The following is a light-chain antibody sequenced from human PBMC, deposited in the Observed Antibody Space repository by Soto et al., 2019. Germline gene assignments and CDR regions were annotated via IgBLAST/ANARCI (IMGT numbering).Light chain of an antibody. CDR2: DVS. CDR3: SSYTTSSLHV. CDR1: SSDVGGYNY. V-gene: IGLV2-14*03. J-gene: IGLJ1*01. Sequence: QSALTQPASVSGSPGQSITISCTGTSSDVGGYNYVSWYQQHPGKAPKLMIYDVSNRPSGVSNRFSGSKSGNTASLTISGLQAEDEADYYCSSYTTSSLHVFGTGTEVTDL.